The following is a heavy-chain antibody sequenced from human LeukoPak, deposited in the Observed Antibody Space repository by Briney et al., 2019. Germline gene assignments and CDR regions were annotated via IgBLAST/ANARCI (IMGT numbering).Heavy chain of an antibody. CDR2: IYYSGRT. CDR1: GGSISSYC. Sequence: SETLSLTCTVSGGSISSYCWGWVRQPPGKVMEWDGSIYYSGRTYYNPSLKSRVTISVDTSKNQFSLKLSSVTAADTAVYYCARDNWNYGSSMDVWGQGTTVTVSS. D-gene: IGHD1-7*01. J-gene: IGHJ6*02. CDR3: ARDNWNYGSSMDV. V-gene: IGHV4-39*07.